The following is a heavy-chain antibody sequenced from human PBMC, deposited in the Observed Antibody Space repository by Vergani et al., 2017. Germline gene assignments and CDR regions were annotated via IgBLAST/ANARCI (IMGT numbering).Heavy chain of an antibody. CDR2: IIPILGIA. V-gene: IGHV1-69*08. Sequence: QVQLVQSGAEVKKPGSSVKVSCKASGGTFSSYTISWVRQAPGQGLEWMGRIIPILGIANYAQEFQGRVTITADKATSIAYMELSSLRSEDTAVYYCARDRGYFWSGYSYYYYYYGMDVWGQGTTVTVSS. J-gene: IGHJ6*02. CDR1: GGTFSSYT. D-gene: IGHD3-3*01. CDR3: ARDRGYFWSGYSYYYYYYGMDV.